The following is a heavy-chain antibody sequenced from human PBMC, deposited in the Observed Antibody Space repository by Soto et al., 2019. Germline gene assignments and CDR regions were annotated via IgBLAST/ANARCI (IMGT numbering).Heavy chain of an antibody. CDR3: SRARFQVLYGKPYFDS. J-gene: IGHJ4*02. D-gene: IGHD2-2*02. CDR1: GGSITTGGSY. V-gene: IGHV4-31*03. CDR2: IYHSGNT. Sequence: SETLSLTCTVSGGSITTGGSYWSWIRQHPGKGLEWIGNIYHSGNTYYNPSLKSRLTISVDTSKNHFSLMVDSVTAADTAVYYCSRARFQVLYGKPYFDSWGQGTLVTVSS.